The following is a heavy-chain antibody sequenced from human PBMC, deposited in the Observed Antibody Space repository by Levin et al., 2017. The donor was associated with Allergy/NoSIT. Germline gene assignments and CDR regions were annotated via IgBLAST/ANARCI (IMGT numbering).Heavy chain of an antibody. CDR1: GFSFSSHS. V-gene: IGHV3-48*01. CDR2: ISGSGSSI. D-gene: IGHD2-15*01. Sequence: PSQTLSLTCAASGFSFSSHSMTWVRQAPGKGLQWVSYISGSGSSIYYADSVEGRFTISRDDAKNSVFLQMNSLSAEDTAVYYCAKVGSCSGETCFWYFDLWGRGTLVTVSS. CDR3: AKVGSCSGETCFWYFDL. J-gene: IGHJ2*01.